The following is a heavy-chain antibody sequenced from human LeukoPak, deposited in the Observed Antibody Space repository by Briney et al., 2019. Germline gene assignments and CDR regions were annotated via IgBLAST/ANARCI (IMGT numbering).Heavy chain of an antibody. V-gene: IGHV1-2*02. CDR3: ARENAPRGSGSYYIDY. D-gene: IGHD3-10*01. CDR1: GGTFSSYA. J-gene: IGHJ4*02. Sequence: ASVKVSCKASGGTFSSYAISWVRQAPGQGLEWMGWINPNSGGTNYAQKFQGRVTMTRDTSISTAYMELSRLRSDDTAVYYCARENAPRGSGSYYIDYWGQGTLVTVSS. CDR2: INPNSGGT.